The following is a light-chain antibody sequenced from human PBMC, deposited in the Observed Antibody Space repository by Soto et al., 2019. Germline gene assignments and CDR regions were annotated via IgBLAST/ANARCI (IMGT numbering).Light chain of an antibody. Sequence: EIVLTQSPATLSLSPGERATLSCRASQSLSSYLAWYQQKPGQAPRLLIYDASNRATGIPARFSGSGSGTDFTLTISSLEPEDFAVYYCQQRSNWTFGQGTKLEIK. J-gene: IGKJ2*01. CDR3: QQRSNWT. CDR2: DAS. V-gene: IGKV3-11*01. CDR1: QSLSSY.